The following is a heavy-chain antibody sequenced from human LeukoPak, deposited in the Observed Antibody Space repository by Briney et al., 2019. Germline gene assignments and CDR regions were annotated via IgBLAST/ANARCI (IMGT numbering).Heavy chain of an antibody. CDR2: IYYSGST. CDR1: GGSISSYY. V-gene: IGHV4-59*01. Sequence: SETLSLTCTVSGGSISSYYWSWIRQPPGKGLEWIGYIYYSGSTNYNPSLKSRVTISVDTSKNQFSLKLSSVTAADTAVYYCARDSRSYSYGYYYYYYMDVWGKGTTGTVSS. D-gene: IGHD5-18*01. CDR3: ARDSRSYSYGYYYYYYMDV. J-gene: IGHJ6*03.